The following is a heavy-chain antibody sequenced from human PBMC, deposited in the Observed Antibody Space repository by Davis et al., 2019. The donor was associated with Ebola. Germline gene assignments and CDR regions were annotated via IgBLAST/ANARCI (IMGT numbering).Heavy chain of an antibody. CDR1: GGTFSSYA. CDR3: ALTEAAAEPDYYYYYMDV. CDR2: IIPILGIA. Sequence: PSVKVSCKASGGTFSSYAISWVRQAPGQGLEWMGGIIPILGIANYAQKFQGRVTITADKSTSTAYMELSSLRSEDTAVYYCALTEAAAEPDYYYYYMDVWGKGTTVTVSS. D-gene: IGHD6-13*01. J-gene: IGHJ6*03. V-gene: IGHV1-69*10.